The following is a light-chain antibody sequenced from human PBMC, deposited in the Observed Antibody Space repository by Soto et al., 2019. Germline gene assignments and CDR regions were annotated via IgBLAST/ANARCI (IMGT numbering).Light chain of an antibody. CDR3: QQYHSYPIT. Sequence: DIQMTQSPSTLSASVGDRVTITCRASQSISSWLAWYQQKPGQAPKLLIYKASSLESGVPERFSGSGSGTEFTLTISSLQPDDFATYYCQQYHSYPITFGQGTRLEIK. J-gene: IGKJ5*01. V-gene: IGKV1-5*03. CDR2: KAS. CDR1: QSISSW.